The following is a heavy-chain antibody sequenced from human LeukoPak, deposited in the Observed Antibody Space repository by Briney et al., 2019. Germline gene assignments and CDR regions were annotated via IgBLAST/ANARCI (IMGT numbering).Heavy chain of an antibody. CDR3: ARPYYCSSTTCSYGLGY. CDR1: GFTFSTYA. D-gene: IGHD2-2*01. V-gene: IGHV3-30*04. J-gene: IGHJ4*02. CDR2: ISSDGTNQ. Sequence: GGSLRLSCAASGFTFSTYAIHWVRQAQGKGLEWVAIISSDGTNQHYGDSVKGRFTISRDNSRNTLYLQMNSLRVDDTAMYYCARPYYCSSTTCSYGLGYWGQGTLVTVSS.